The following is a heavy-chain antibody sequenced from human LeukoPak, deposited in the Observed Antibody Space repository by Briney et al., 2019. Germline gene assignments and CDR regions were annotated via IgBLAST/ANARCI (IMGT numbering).Heavy chain of an antibody. D-gene: IGHD3-22*01. Sequence: GESLKISCKGSGYSFTSYWIGWLRQMPGKGLEWMGIIYPGDSDTRYSPSFQGQVTISADKSISTAYLQWSSLKASDTAMYYCARHQAGSGYYWYFDYWGQGTLVTVSS. V-gene: IGHV5-51*01. CDR1: GYSFTSYW. CDR2: IYPGDSDT. CDR3: ARHQAGSGYYWYFDY. J-gene: IGHJ4*02.